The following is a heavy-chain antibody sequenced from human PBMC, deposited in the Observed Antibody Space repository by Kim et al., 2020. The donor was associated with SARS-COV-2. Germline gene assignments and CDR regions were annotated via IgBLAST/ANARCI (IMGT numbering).Heavy chain of an antibody. D-gene: IGHD2-2*01. J-gene: IGHJ5*02. CDR2: IIPIFGIA. Sequence: SVKVSCKASGGTFSSYAISWVRQAPGQGLEWMGRIIPIFGIANYAQKFQGRVTITADKSTSTAYMELSSLRSEDTAVYYCARERVKWYCSSTSCQEWFDPWGQGTLVTVSS. CDR1: GGTFSSYA. V-gene: IGHV1-69*04. CDR3: ARERVKWYCSSTSCQEWFDP.